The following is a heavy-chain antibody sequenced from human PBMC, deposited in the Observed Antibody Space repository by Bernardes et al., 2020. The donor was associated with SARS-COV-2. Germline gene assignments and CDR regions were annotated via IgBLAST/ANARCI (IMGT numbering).Heavy chain of an antibody. V-gene: IGHV4-61*01. J-gene: IGHJ1*01. D-gene: IGHD3-22*01. CDR3: ARAYNDSSGYYGDFQH. CDR1: GGSVSSGSYY. CDR2: NYYSGST. Sequence: SETLSLTCTVSGGSVSSGSYYWSWIRQPPGTGLEWIGYNYYSGSTNYNPSLKSRVTISVDTSKNQFSLKLSSVTAADTAVYYCARAYNDSSGYYGDFQHWGQGTLV.